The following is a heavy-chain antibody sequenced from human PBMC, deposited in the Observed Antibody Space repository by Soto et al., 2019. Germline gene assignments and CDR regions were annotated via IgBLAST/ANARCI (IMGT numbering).Heavy chain of an antibody. D-gene: IGHD1-26*01. CDR3: ASPLPRPPYSGSSNDYYGMDV. CDR2: IIPIFGTA. J-gene: IGHJ6*02. Sequence: QVQLVQSGAEVQKPGSSVKVSCKASGGTFSSYAISWVRQAPGQGLEWMGGIIPIFGTANYAQKFQGRVTITADESMSTAYMELSSLRSEDTAVYYCASPLPRPPYSGSSNDYYGMDVWGQGTTVTVSS. CDR1: GGTFSSYA. V-gene: IGHV1-69*01.